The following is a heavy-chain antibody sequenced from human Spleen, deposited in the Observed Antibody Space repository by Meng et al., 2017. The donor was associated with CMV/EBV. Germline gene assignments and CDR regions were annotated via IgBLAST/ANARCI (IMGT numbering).Heavy chain of an antibody. V-gene: IGHV3-74*01. CDR1: GFTFSSYW. J-gene: IGHJ4*02. CDR3: AREMATSPPDY. CDR2: INSDGSST. Sequence: GGSLRLSCAASGFTFSSYWMHWVRQAPGKGLVWVSRINSDGSSTSYADSVKGRFTISRDNAKNTLYLQMNSLRAEDTAVYYCAREMATSPPDYWGQGTLVTVSS. D-gene: IGHD5-24*01.